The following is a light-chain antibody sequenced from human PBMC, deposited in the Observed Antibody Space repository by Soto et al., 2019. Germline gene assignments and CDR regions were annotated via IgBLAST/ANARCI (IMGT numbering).Light chain of an antibody. CDR2: DAS. CDR3: QQRSNWPPSIT. V-gene: IGKV3-11*01. CDR1: QSVSSY. Sequence: EIVFTYSPGTLSLSPGERATLSCRASQSVSSYLAWYQQKPGQAPRLLIYDASNRATGIPARFSGSGSGTDFTLTISSLEPEDFAVYYCQQRSNWPPSITFGQGTRLEIK. J-gene: IGKJ5*01.